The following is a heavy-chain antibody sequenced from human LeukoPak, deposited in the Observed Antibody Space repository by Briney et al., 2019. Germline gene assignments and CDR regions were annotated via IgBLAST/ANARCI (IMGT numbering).Heavy chain of an antibody. J-gene: IGHJ5*02. CDR3: ARLNLRLELLFSWFDP. D-gene: IGHD1-7*01. Sequence: GESLKISCKGSGYSFTSYWIGWARQMPGKGLEWMGIIYPGDSDTRYSPSFQGQVTISADKSISTACLQWSSLKASDTAMYYCARLNLRLELLFSWFDPWGQGTLVTVSS. CDR1: GYSFTSYW. V-gene: IGHV5-51*01. CDR2: IYPGDSDT.